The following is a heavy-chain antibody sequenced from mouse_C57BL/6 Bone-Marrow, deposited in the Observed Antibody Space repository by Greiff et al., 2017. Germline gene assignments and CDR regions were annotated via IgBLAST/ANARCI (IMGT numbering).Heavy chain of an antibody. CDR3: ARYYYGSSYGWFAY. D-gene: IGHD1-1*01. CDR1: GFSLTSYG. Sequence: QVQLQQSGPGLVQPSQSLSITCTVSGFSLTSYGVHWVRQSPGKGLEWLGVIWSGGSTDYTAAFISRLSISKDNSKSQVFFKMNSLQADDTAIYYCARYYYGSSYGWFAYWGQGTLVTVSA. V-gene: IGHV2-2*01. J-gene: IGHJ3*01. CDR2: IWSGGST.